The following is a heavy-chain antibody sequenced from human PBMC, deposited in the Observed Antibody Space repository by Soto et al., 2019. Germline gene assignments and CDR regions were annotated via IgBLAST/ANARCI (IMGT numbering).Heavy chain of an antibody. CDR3: AREYSSGWYGYGYYYGMDV. Sequence: QVQLVESGGVVVQPGRSLRLSCAASGFTFSSYGMHWVRQAPGQGLEWVAVIWYDGSNKYYADSVKGRFTISRDNSKNTLYLQMNSLRAEETAVYYCAREYSSGWYGYGYYYGMDVWGQGTTVTVSS. J-gene: IGHJ6*02. CDR1: GFTFSSYG. CDR2: IWYDGSNK. V-gene: IGHV3-33*01. D-gene: IGHD6-19*01.